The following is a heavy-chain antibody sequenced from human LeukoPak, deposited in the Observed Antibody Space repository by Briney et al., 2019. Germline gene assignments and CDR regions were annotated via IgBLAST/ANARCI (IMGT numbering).Heavy chain of an antibody. Sequence: SVKVSCKASGFTFTSSAVQWVRQARGQRLEWIGWIVVGSGNTNYAQKFQERVTITRDMSTSTAYMELSSRRSEDTAVYYCAAKGIAAAGTRRWFDPWGQGTLVTVSS. CDR2: IVVGSGNT. V-gene: IGHV1-58*01. D-gene: IGHD6-13*01. J-gene: IGHJ5*02. CDR1: GFTFTSSA. CDR3: AAKGIAAAGTRRWFDP.